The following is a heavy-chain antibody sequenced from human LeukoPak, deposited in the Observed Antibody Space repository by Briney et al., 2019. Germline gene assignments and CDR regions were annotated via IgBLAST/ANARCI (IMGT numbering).Heavy chain of an antibody. V-gene: IGHV3-33*01. CDR1: GFILNDYG. Sequence: GGSLRLSCAASGFILNDYGMHWVRQAPGKGLEWVADIWFDKNQHFADSVKGRFAISRDNSENTVYLQINSLRAEDTAVYYCARDRHCVNGVCHSPPGMDVWGQGTTVTVSS. CDR2: IWFDKNQ. J-gene: IGHJ6*02. CDR3: ARDRHCVNGVCHSPPGMDV. D-gene: IGHD2-8*01.